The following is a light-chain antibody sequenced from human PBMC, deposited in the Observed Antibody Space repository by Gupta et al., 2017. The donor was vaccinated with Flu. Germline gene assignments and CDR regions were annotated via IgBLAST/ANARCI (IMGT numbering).Light chain of an antibody. J-gene: IGKJ1*01. CDR2: GAS. CDR3: QQDGSSPWT. CDR1: QSVSSSY. V-gene: IGKV3-20*01. Sequence: EIVLTQSPGTLSLSPGERATLSCRASQSVSSSYLAWYQQKPGQAPRLLIYGASSRATGTPDSFSGSGSGTEFTLTISRLEPEDFAVYYCQQDGSSPWTFGQGTKVEIK.